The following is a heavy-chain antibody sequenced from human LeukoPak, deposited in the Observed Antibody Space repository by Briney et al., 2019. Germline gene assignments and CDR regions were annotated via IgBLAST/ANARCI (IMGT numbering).Heavy chain of an antibody. Sequence: GGSLRLSCAASGFTFSGYAMSWVRQAPGKGLEWVSAISGSGGTTYYADSVKGRFTISRDNSKNTLYLQMNSLRAEDTAVYYCAKSLVVKDAFDIWGQGTMVTVSS. CDR3: AKSLVVKDAFDI. CDR1: GFTFSGYA. CDR2: ISGSGGTT. V-gene: IGHV3-23*01. J-gene: IGHJ3*02. D-gene: IGHD2-2*01.